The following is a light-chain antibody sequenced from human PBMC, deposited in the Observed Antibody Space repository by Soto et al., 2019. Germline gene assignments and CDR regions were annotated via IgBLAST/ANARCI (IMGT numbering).Light chain of an antibody. J-gene: IGKJ1*01. CDR2: QTS. Sequence: EIVLTQSPATLSSFPGDRVTLSCRASQYINTRLAWYQHRPGQAPRLLIYQTSLRAAGIPARFSGGGSGTDFTLTISRLEPEDFAVYYCQQYGSSPRTFGQGTKVDIK. CDR3: QQYGSSPRT. V-gene: IGKV3-20*01. CDR1: QYINTR.